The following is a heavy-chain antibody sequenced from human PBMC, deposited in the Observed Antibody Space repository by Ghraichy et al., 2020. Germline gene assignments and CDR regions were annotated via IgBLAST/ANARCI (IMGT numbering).Heavy chain of an antibody. CDR3: ARDSGYHWNGFDY. D-gene: IGHD1-20*01. V-gene: IGHV3-53*01. CDR2: IYTGGST. J-gene: IGHJ4*02. CDR1: GFTVSTSD. Sequence: GGSLRLSCAVSGFTVSTSDMNWVRQAPGQGLEWVSVIYTGGSTYYAASVKGRFTISRDSSKNTLYLQMNSLSAEDTAVYYCARDSGYHWNGFDYWGQGTLVTVSS.